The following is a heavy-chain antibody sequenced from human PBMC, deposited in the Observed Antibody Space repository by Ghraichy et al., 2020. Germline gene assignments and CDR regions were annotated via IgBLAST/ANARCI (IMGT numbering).Heavy chain of an antibody. V-gene: IGHV3-11*01. CDR2: IDNRGNAI. D-gene: IGHD3-9*01. CDR1: GFTFIDYY. J-gene: IGHJ4*02. Sequence: GGSLRLSCTASGFTFIDYYISWIRQAPGKGLEWVSYIDNRGNAINYADSVKGRFTISRDNAKNALFLQMNSLRADDTAVYYCARATMPGYYYFDYWGQGTLVTVSS. CDR3: ARATMPGYYYFDY.